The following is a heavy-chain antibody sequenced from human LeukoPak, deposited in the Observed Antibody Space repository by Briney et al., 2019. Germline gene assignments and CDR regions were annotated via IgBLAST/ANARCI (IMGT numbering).Heavy chain of an antibody. V-gene: IGHV3-48*03. D-gene: IGHD3-10*02. CDR2: ISSSGSTI. Sequence: GGSLRLSCAASGFTFSSYEMNWVRQAPGKGLEWVSYISSSGSTIYYADSVKGRFTISRDNAKNSLYLQMNNLRAEDTAVYYCAELGITMIGGVWGKGTTVTISS. J-gene: IGHJ6*04. CDR1: GFTFSSYE. CDR3: AELGITMIGGV.